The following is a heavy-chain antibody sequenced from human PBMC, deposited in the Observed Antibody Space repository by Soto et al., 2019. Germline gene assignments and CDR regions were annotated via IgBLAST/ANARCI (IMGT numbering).Heavy chain of an antibody. CDR3: ARSGYSSGWYKINYGMDV. D-gene: IGHD6-19*01. CDR1: GGSISSSSYY. V-gene: IGHV4-39*01. J-gene: IGHJ6*02. Sequence: PSETLSLTCTVSGGSISSSSYYWGWIRQPPGKGLEWIGSIYYSGSTYYNPSLKSRVTISVDTSKNQFSLKLSSVTAADTAVYYCARSGYSSGWYKINYGMDVWGQGTTVTVSS. CDR2: IYYSGST.